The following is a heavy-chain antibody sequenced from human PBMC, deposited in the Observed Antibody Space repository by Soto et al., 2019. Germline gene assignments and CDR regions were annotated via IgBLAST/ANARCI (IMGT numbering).Heavy chain of an antibody. Sequence: QVLLQESGPGLVQPSGTLSLSCAVSGVSISRNYYWGWVRQSPGKGLEWLGDISHIGSVNYSPSLMSRVTISRDRSENQFSQKLNSVTAADTSGYYCVSSFGWYEIDYWGQGTLVIVSS. CDR1: GVSISRNYY. J-gene: IGHJ4*02. CDR2: ISHIGSV. V-gene: IGHV4-4*02. CDR3: VSSFGWYEIDY. D-gene: IGHD6-19*01.